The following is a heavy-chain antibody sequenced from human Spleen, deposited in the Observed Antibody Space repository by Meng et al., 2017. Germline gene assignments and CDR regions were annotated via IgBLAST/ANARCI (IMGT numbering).Heavy chain of an antibody. CDR2: IYHSGST. Sequence: QLQLQESGSGLVKPSQTLSLTCAVSGGSISSGGYSWSWIRQPPGKGLEWIGYIYHSGSTFYNPSLKSRVTMSVDRSKTQSSLNLSSVTAADTAVYYCVRSRAWVRTGFDPRGQGTLVTVSS. CDR3: VRSRAWVRTGFDP. D-gene: IGHD1-26*01. V-gene: IGHV4-30-2*01. CDR1: GGSISSGGYS. J-gene: IGHJ5*02.